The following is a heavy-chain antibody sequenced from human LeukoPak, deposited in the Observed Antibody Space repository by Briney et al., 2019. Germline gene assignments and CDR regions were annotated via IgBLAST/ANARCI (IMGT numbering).Heavy chain of an antibody. CDR1: GWSFSGYY. CDR2: INHSGST. D-gene: IGHD1-26*01. J-gene: IGHJ4*02. CDR3: ARVLRGYSGSYRLDY. Sequence: SETLSLTCAVYGWSFSGYYWSSIRQPPRKVLDWIGEINHSGSTTYNSSLNTRVTISVDTSKIQFSLKLSSVTAPDTAVYYCARVLRGYSGSYRLDYWGQGTLVTVSS. V-gene: IGHV4-34*01.